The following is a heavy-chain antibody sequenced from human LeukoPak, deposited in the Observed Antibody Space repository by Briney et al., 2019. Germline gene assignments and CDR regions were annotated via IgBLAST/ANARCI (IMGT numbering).Heavy chain of an antibody. CDR2: IKRDGSEK. CDR1: GFTFSNYW. CDR3: ARDRYSSGGLDV. D-gene: IGHD3-22*01. V-gene: IGHV3-7*04. Sequence: GGSLRLSCAASGFTFSNYWMRWVRQAPGKGLEWVANIKRDGSEKYYVDSVKGRFTISRDDAKNSLYLQMNSLRAEDTAVYYCARDRYSSGGLDVWGQGTTVTVSS. J-gene: IGHJ6*02.